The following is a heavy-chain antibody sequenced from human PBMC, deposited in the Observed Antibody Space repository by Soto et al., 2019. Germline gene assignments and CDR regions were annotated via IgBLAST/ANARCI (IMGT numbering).Heavy chain of an antibody. V-gene: IGHV5-51*03. J-gene: IGHJ4*02. Sequence: PGESLKISSKGSGYNFACYWIAWVRQMPGKGLELMGIIYPSDSDTRYRPSFQGQVTISADKSISSAYLQWSSLRASDTAMYYCARGGVSTRTFDYWGQGTPVTVSS. CDR2: IYPSDSDT. D-gene: IGHD3-3*01. CDR3: ARGGVSTRTFDY. CDR1: GYNFACYW.